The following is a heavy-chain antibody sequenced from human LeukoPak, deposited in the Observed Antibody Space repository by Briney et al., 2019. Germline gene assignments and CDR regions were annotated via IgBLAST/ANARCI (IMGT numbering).Heavy chain of an antibody. CDR3: AKVRREYSGSSFDY. Sequence: GGSLRLSCAASGFTFSSYAMSWVRQAPGKGLEWVSTISVSGTYYADSVKGRFTISRDNSKNTLSLLMNGLRAEDTAVYFCAKVRREYSGSSFDYWGQGTLVTVSS. V-gene: IGHV3-23*01. CDR2: ISVSGT. D-gene: IGHD6-6*01. J-gene: IGHJ4*02. CDR1: GFTFSSYA.